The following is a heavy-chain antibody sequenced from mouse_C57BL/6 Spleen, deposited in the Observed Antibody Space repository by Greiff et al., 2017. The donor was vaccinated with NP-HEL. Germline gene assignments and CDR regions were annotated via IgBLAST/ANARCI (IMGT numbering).Heavy chain of an antibody. J-gene: IGHJ2*01. V-gene: IGHV1-4*01. CDR2: INPSSGYT. CDR3: ARGYYGSSYFDY. CDR1: GYTFTSYT. Sequence: QVHVKQSGAELARPGASVKMSCKASGYTFTSYTMHWVNQRPGQGLEWIGYINPSSGYTKYNQKFKDKATLTADKSSSTAYMQLSSLTSEDSAVYYCARGYYGSSYFDYWGQGTTLTVSS. D-gene: IGHD1-1*01.